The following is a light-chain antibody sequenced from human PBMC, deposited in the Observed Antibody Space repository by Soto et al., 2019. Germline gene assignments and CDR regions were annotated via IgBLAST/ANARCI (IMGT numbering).Light chain of an antibody. J-gene: IGKJ3*01. CDR2: AAS. Sequence: EIVMTQSPATLSVSPGERATLSCRASQSVSGNLAWYQQKPGQAPRLLIYAASTRATGIPARFSGSGSGTEFTLTISSLQSADFAVYYCQQYHNWPPITFGPGTKVDIK. CDR1: QSVSGN. V-gene: IGKV3-15*01. CDR3: QQYHNWPPIT.